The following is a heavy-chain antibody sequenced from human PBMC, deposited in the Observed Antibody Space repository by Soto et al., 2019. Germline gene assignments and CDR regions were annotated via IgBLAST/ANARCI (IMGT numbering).Heavy chain of an antibody. D-gene: IGHD2-15*01. Sequence: GPTLVNPTQTLTLTCTFSGFSLSTSGMCVSWIRQPPGKALEWLARIDWDDDKYYSTSLKTRLTISKDTSKNQVVLTMTNMDPVDTATYYCARDTRLGYCSGGSCYQYYYYMDVWGKGTTVTVSS. CDR2: IDWDDDK. V-gene: IGHV2-70*11. CDR3: ARDTRLGYCSGGSCYQYYYYMDV. CDR1: GFSLSTSGMC. J-gene: IGHJ6*03.